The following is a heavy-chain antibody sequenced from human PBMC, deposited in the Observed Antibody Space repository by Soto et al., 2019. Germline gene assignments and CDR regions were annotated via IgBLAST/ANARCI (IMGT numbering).Heavy chain of an antibody. CDR2: IIPIFGTA. V-gene: IGHV1-69*13. CDR3: ACFWYYYDSSGPGHH. J-gene: IGHJ1*01. CDR1: GGTFSSYA. Sequence: SVKVSCKASGGTFSSYAISWVRQAPGQGLEWMGGIIPIFGTANYAQKFQGRVTITADESTSTAYMELSSLRSEDTAVYYCACFWYYYDSSGPGHHWGQGTLVTVSS. D-gene: IGHD3-22*01.